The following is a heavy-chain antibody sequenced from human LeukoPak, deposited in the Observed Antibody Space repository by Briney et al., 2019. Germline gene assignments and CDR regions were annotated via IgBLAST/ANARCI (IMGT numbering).Heavy chain of an antibody. V-gene: IGHV3-30*18. CDR3: AKPYLAAAGSLFDY. CDR1: GFTFSSYG. CDR2: ISYDGSNK. D-gene: IGHD6-13*01. J-gene: IGHJ4*02. Sequence: GGSLRLSCAASGFTFSSYGMHWVRQAPGKGLEGVAVISYDGSNKYYADSVKGRFTISRDNSKNTLYLQMNSLRAEDTAVYYCAKPYLAAAGSLFDYWGQGTLVTVSS.